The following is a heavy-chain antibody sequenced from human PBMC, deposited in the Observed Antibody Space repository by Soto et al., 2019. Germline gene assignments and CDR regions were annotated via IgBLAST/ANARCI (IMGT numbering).Heavy chain of an antibody. CDR1: GFTFSSYD. D-gene: IGHD1-20*01. Sequence: GGSLRLSCAASGFTFSSYDMHWVRQATGKGLEWVSAIGTAGDTYYPGSVKGRFTISRDNFRNTLYLQMNSLRAEDTAVYYCAKEFHSWNYFDYWGQGTLVTVSS. CDR3: AKEFHSWNYFDY. J-gene: IGHJ4*02. V-gene: IGHV3-13*01. CDR2: IGTAGDT.